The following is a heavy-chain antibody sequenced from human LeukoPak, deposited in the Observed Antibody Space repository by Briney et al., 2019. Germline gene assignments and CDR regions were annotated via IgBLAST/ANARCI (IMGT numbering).Heavy chain of an antibody. Sequence: PGGSLRLSCAASGFTFSSYWMSWVRQAPGKGLEWVANIKQDGSEKYYVDSVKGRFTISRDNSKNTLYLQMNSLRAEDTAVYYCARSNWGYYYYYMDVWGKGTTVTVSS. V-gene: IGHV3-7*01. CDR1: GFTFSSYW. CDR2: IKQDGSEK. J-gene: IGHJ6*03. D-gene: IGHD7-27*01. CDR3: ARSNWGYYYYYMDV.